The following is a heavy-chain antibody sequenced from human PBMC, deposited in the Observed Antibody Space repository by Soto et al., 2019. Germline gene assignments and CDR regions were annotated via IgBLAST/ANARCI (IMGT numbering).Heavy chain of an antibody. D-gene: IGHD3-3*02. CDR3: ARTQGIRTFNWFDP. V-gene: IGHV4-39*01. Sequence: SETLSLTCTVSGGSISSNSDYWGWVRQPPGKGLEWIGSIHYSGSTYYNPSLKSRVTISVDKSQNQFSLKLTSMTAADTAVYYCARTQGIRTFNWFDPWGQGTLVTVSS. J-gene: IGHJ5*02. CDR1: GGSISSNSDY. CDR2: IHYSGST.